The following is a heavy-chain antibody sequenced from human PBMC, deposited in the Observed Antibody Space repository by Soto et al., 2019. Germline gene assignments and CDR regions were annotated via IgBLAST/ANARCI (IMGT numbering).Heavy chain of an antibody. CDR1: GFTFNNYA. V-gene: IGHV3-23*01. Sequence: EVQLLESGGGLVQPGGSLRLSCAASGFTFNNYAMTWVRQAPGKGLEWVSAISGGGDTTSYADSVKGRFTFSRDGSKNTLYLQMSSLRAEDTALYYCAKGRGGSGSLTPRVDLWGQGTLVTVSS. J-gene: IGHJ4*02. D-gene: IGHD3-10*01. CDR2: ISGGGDTT. CDR3: AKGRGGSGSLTPRVDL.